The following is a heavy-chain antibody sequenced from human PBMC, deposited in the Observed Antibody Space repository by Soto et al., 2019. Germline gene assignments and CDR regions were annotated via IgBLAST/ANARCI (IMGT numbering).Heavy chain of an antibody. V-gene: IGHV3-7*01. CDR1: RFTFSTYC. CDR3: ARDLGYSSSSCQDY. D-gene: IGHD6-6*01. Sequence: QPGGSLRLSCAASRFTFSTYCMSWVRQAPGKGLEWVANINLDGSEKYYVDSVKGRFTISRDNAKNSLSLQMNSLRAEDTAVYYCARDLGYSSSSCQDYWGQGTLVTVSS. CDR2: INLDGSEK. J-gene: IGHJ4*02.